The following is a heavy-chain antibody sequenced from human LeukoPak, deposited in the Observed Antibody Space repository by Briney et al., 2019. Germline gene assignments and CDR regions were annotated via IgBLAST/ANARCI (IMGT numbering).Heavy chain of an antibody. CDR1: GGSISSSSYY. J-gene: IGHJ4*02. D-gene: IGHD3-22*01. CDR2: IYYSGST. V-gene: IGHV4-39*07. CDR3: ARTTYYYDSSGPLGLDY. Sequence: KPSETLSLTCTVSGGSISSSSYYWGWIRQPPGKGLEWIGSIYYSGSTYYNPSLKSRVTISVDTSKNQFSLKLSSVTAADTAVYYCARTTYYYDSSGPLGLDYWGQGTLVTVSS.